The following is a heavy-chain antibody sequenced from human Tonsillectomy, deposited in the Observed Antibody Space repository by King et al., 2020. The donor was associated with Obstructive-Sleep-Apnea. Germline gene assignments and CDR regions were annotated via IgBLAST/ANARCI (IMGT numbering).Heavy chain of an antibody. CDR2: ISHTGDT. V-gene: IGHV4-39*07. Sequence: QVQLQESGPGLVKTSETLSLTCKVSYGSITTNYYYWAWVRHPPGQAMEWIGSISHTGDTYSNPSLRSRLTIQVDAPRNQFSLRLTSVTAADTAVYYCARDRVVGIMSTEGAWVDPWGPGTQVIVSS. J-gene: IGHJ5*02. CDR3: ARDRVVGIMSTEGAWVDP. D-gene: IGHD2-21*01. CDR1: YGSITTNYYY.